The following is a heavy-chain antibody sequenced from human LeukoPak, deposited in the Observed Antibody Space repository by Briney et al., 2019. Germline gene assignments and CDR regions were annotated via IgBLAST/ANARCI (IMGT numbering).Heavy chain of an antibody. CDR1: GGSISSSSYY. D-gene: IGHD2-15*01. CDR3: ARQGGSLDY. J-gene: IGHJ4*02. Sequence: SETLSLTCTVSGGSISSSSYYWGWIRQPPGKGLEWIGSIYYSGSTYYNPSLKSRVTISVDTSKNQFSLKLSSVTAADTAVYYCARQGGSLDYWGQGTLATVSS. CDR2: IYYSGST. V-gene: IGHV4-39*01.